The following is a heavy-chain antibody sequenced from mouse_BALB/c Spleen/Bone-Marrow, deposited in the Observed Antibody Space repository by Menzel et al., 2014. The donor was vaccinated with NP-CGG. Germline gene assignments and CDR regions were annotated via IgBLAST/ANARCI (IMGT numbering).Heavy chain of an antibody. V-gene: IGHV1-87*01. CDR2: IYPGDGDT. Sequence: VQLQQSGAELARPGASVKLSCKASGYTFTTYWMQWVKQRPGQGLEWIGAIYPGDGDTRYTQKFKGKATLTADKSSSTAYMQLSSLASEDSAVYYGARYYRYDGGYAMAYWGQGTSVTVSS. D-gene: IGHD2-14*01. CDR3: ARYYRYDGGYAMAY. J-gene: IGHJ4*01. CDR1: GYTFTTYW.